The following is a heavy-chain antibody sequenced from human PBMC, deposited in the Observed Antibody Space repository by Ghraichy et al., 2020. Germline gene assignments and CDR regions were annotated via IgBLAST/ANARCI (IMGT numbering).Heavy chain of an antibody. CDR1: GFTFSNFA. J-gene: IGHJ4*02. D-gene: IGHD1-1*01. CDR2: ISDSGNYK. CDR3: AKTPDLLIFEVGTTFDH. Sequence: GGSLRLSCRASGFTFSNFAMSWVRQAPGKGLEWVSGISDSGNYKYYADSVKGRFTVSRDNSKNTLYLQMNSLRAEETAIYYCAKTPDLLIFEVGTTFDHWGQGTLVTVSS. V-gene: IGHV3-23*01.